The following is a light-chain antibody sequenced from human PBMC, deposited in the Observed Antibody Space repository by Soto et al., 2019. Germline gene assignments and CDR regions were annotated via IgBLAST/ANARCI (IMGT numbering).Light chain of an antibody. CDR1: TGPVTRTHW. CDR3: LLSYGPPWV. Sequence: QAVVTQEPSVTVSPGGTVTLTCGSSTGPVTRTHWPYWFQQKPGHPPRAIIYDTTTKESCPPPRFSGSLLGGKAALTLSGAQPEAEVDYYTLLSYGPPWVFGRGTQLTVL. CDR2: DTT. V-gene: IGLV7-46*01. J-gene: IGLJ3*02.